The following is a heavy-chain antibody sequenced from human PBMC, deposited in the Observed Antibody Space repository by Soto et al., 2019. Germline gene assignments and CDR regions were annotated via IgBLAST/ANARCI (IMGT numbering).Heavy chain of an antibody. Sequence: GSLRLSCAASGFTFSSYWMHWVRQAPGKGLVWVSRINSDGSSTSYADSVKGRFTISRDNAKNTLYLQMNSLRAEDTAVYYCARDKYNWNYLYGMDVWGQGTTVTVSS. V-gene: IGHV3-74*01. CDR1: GFTFSSYW. D-gene: IGHD1-7*01. CDR3: ARDKYNWNYLYGMDV. J-gene: IGHJ6*02. CDR2: INSDGSST.